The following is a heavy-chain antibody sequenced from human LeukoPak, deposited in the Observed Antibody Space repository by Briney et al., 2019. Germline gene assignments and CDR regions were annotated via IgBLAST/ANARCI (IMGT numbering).Heavy chain of an antibody. D-gene: IGHD3-10*01. J-gene: IGHJ4*02. CDR2: IYYSGST. V-gene: IGHV4-39*01. CDR1: GGSISSSSYY. Sequence: SETLSLTCTVSGGSISSSSYYWAWIRQPPGKGLEWIGSIYYSGSTYYSPSLKSRVTISVDTSKNQFSLKLSSVTAADTAVYYCASHTYYYGSMAFDYWGQGTLVTVSS. CDR3: ASHTYYYGSMAFDY.